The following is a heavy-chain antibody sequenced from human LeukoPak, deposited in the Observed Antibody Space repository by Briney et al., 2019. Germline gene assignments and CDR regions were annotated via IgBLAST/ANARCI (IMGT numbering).Heavy chain of an antibody. CDR1: GYTFTGYY. CDR3: ARDRGGDGYNVFDY. J-gene: IGHJ4*02. V-gene: IGHV1-2*02. CDR2: INPNSGGT. Sequence: ASVKVSCKASGYTFTGYYMHWVRQAPGQGLEWMGWINPNSGGTNYAQKFQARVTMTRDTSISTAYMELSRLRSDDTAVYYCARDRGGDGYNVFDYWGQGTLVTVSS. D-gene: IGHD5-24*01.